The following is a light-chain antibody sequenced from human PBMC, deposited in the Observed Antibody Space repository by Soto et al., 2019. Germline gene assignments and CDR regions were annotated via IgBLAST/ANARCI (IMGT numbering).Light chain of an antibody. CDR2: AES. CDR1: QGISTN. Sequence: DIHLTQSASSVSASVGDRVTITCRASQGISTNLAWYQQKTGKAPKLLIYAESSLQSGVPQRLSGSGSGTDLNLTITSLQPEDFAIYYCLQANRVPLSFGQGTRLEIK. J-gene: IGKJ5*01. V-gene: IGKV1-12*01. CDR3: LQANRVPLS.